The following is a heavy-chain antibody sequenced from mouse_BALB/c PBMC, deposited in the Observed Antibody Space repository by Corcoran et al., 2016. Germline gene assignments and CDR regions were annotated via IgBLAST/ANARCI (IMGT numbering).Heavy chain of an antibody. J-gene: IGHJ3*01. V-gene: IGHV8-12*01. D-gene: IGHD1-1*01. CDR2: IYWDDDK. CDR3: ARLEDGSSGAY. CDR1: GFSLSTSGMG. Sequence: QVTLKESGPGILQPSQTLSLTCSFSGFSLSTSGMGVSWIRQPSGKGLEWLAHIYWDDDKRYNPSLKSRLTISKDTSSNQVFLKITSVDTADTATYYCARLEDGSSGAYWGQGTLVTVSA.